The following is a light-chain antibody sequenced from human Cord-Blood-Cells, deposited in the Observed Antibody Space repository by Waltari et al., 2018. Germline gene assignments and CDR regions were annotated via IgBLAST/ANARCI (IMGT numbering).Light chain of an antibody. CDR3: QQSYSTPYT. V-gene: IGKV1-39*01. CDR1: QSISSY. Sequence: DIQMTQSPSSLSASVGDRVTITCRASQSISSYLNWYQQKPGKAPKLLIYAASSLQSGVPSRFSGSGSGTDFALPISSLQPEDFATYYCQQSYSTPYTFGERTKLEI. J-gene: IGKJ2*01. CDR2: AAS.